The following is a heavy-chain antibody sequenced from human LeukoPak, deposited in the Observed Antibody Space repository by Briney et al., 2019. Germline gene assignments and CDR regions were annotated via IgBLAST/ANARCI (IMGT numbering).Heavy chain of an antibody. D-gene: IGHD3-10*01. CDR3: AKGRITMVRGVIDV. J-gene: IGHJ4*02. CDR2: ISYDGSNK. V-gene: IGHV3-30*18. CDR1: GFTFSSYV. Sequence: PGGSLRLSCAASGFTFSSYVVHWVRQAPGKGLEWVAFISYDGSNKYYADSVKGRFTISRDNSKNTLYLQMNSLRAEDTAVYYCAKGRITMVRGVIDVWGQGTLVTVSS.